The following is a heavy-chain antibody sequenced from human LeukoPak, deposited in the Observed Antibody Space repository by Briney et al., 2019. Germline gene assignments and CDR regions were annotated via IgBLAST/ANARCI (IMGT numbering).Heavy chain of an antibody. J-gene: IGHJ6*02. CDR2: MNPNSGNT. V-gene: IGHV1-8*01. CDR3: AIYIAAPSYYYGMDV. D-gene: IGHD6-6*01. Sequence: ASVKVSCKASGYTFTSYDINWVRQATGQGLEWMGWMNPNSGNTGYAQKFRGRVTMTRNTSISTAYMELSSLRSEDTAVYYCAIYIAAPSYYYGMDVWGQGTTVTVSS. CDR1: GYTFTSYD.